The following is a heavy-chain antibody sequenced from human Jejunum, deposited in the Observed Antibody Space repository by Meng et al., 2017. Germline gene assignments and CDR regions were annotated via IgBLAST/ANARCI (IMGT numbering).Heavy chain of an antibody. V-gene: IGHV3-23*01. CDR3: AKDYNSAGRAYYYYAMDV. CDR2: ISGSGFST. D-gene: IGHD3-10*01. J-gene: IGHJ6*02. Sequence: ESLKISRAASGFSFRNYAISWVRQAPGKGLEWVSVISGSGFSTYYADSVKGRFSISRDVSQNTVFLQMNSLRVENTAVYYCAKDYNSAGRAYYYYAMDVWGQGTTVTVSS. CDR1: GFSFRNYA.